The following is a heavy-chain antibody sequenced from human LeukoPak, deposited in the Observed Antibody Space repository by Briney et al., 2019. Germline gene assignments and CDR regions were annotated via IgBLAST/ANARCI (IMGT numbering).Heavy chain of an antibody. D-gene: IGHD3-22*01. CDR1: GGSISSYY. CDR2: IYYSGGT. Sequence: SETLSLTCTASGGSISSYYWSWIRQPPGKGLEWIGYIYYSGGTNYSPSLKSRGTISVDTSKNQFSLKLSSVTAADTAVYYCARLAYYDSSGYLEGGDAFDIWGQGTMVTVSS. J-gene: IGHJ3*02. V-gene: IGHV4-59*01. CDR3: ARLAYYDSSGYLEGGDAFDI.